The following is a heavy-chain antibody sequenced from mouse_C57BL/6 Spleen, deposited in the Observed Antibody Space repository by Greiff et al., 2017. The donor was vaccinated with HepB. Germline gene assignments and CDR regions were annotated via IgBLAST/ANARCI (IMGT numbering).Heavy chain of an antibody. Sequence: QVQLQQPGAELVKPGASVKMSCKASGYTFTSYWITWVKQRPGQGLEWIGDIYPGSGSTNYNEKFKSKATLTVDTSSSTAYMQLSSLTSEDSAVYYCARSYGYDFYFDYWGQGTTLTVSS. V-gene: IGHV1-55*01. CDR2: IYPGSGST. J-gene: IGHJ2*01. CDR1: GYTFTSYW. D-gene: IGHD2-2*01. CDR3: ARSYGYDFYFDY.